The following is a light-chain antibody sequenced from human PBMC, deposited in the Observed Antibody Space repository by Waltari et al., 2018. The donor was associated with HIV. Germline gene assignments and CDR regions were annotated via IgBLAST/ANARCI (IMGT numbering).Light chain of an antibody. J-gene: IGKJ3*01. CDR1: QGIRNS. CDR3: QQFKTYPLT. V-gene: IGKV1-9*01. Sequence: DIQLTQSPSFLSASVGDRVTFTCRASQGIRNSLAWYQQRPGKDPNLLIYAASTLHSGVPSRFSGSGSGTDFTLTINSLQPEDFATYYCQQFKTYPLTFGPGTKVDVK. CDR2: AAS.